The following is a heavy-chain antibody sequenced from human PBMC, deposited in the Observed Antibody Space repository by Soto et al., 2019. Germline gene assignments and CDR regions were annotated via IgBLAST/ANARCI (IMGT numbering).Heavy chain of an antibody. Sequence: QVQLQESGPGLVKPSGTLSLTCAVSGGSISSDNWWNWVRQFPGKGLEWIGEIYHRGSTSYNPSLTSRVTTSVDNSKTQFSLQQRSVTAADTAVYYCARRGSGIVYGLDVWGQGTTVTVSS. V-gene: IGHV4-4*02. CDR2: IYHRGST. D-gene: IGHD3-10*01. J-gene: IGHJ6*02. CDR1: GGSISSDNW. CDR3: ARRGSGIVYGLDV.